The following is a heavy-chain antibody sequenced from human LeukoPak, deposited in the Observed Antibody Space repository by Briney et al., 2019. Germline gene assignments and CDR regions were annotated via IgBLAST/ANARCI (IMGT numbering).Heavy chain of an antibody. V-gene: IGHV4-39*01. CDR1: GVSISSSSYY. J-gene: IGHJ5*02. CDR3: ARQGIAAAPGWFDP. Sequence: SETLSLTCTVSGVSISSSSYYWGWIRQPPGKGLEWIGSFFYSGSTYYNLSLKSRVTISVDTSKNQFSLKLSSVTAADTAVYYCARQGIAAAPGWFDPWGQGTLVTVSS. D-gene: IGHD6-13*01. CDR2: FFYSGST.